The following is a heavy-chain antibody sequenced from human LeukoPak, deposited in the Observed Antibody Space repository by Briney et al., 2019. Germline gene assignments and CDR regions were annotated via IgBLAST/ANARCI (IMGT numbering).Heavy chain of an antibody. V-gene: IGHV4-31*03. CDR1: GGSISSGGYY. CDR2: IYYSGST. CDR3: ATIYYGGDYDGDY. D-gene: IGHD4-23*01. J-gene: IGHJ4*02. Sequence: PSQTLSLTCTVSGGSISSGGYYWSSIRQHPGEGLEWIGYIYYSGSTYYNPSLKSRVTISVDTSKNQFSLKLSSVTAADTAVYYCATIYYGGDYDGDYWGQGTLVTVSS.